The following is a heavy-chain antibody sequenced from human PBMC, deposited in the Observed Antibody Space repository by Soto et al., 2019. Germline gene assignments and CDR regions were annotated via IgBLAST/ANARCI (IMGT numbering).Heavy chain of an antibody. CDR2: IIPIFGTA. Sequence: SVKVSCKASGGTFSSYAISWVRQAPGQGLEWMGGIIPIFGTANYAQKFQGRVTITADKSTSTAYMELSSLRSEDTAVYYCARVGGGYDSRGMDVWGQGTTVTVYS. V-gene: IGHV1-69*06. CDR1: GGTFSSYA. J-gene: IGHJ6*02. CDR3: ARVGGGYDSRGMDV. D-gene: IGHD5-12*01.